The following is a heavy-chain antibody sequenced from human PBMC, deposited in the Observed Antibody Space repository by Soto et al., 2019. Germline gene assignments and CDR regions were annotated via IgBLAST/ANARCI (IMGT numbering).Heavy chain of an antibody. Sequence: PGGSLRLSCAASGFTFSSSIMSWVRQAPGKGLEWVSTFSGSSGNTYYADSVKGRFTISRDNSKNTLYLQMSSLRAEDTAVYYCAKRGHYLFDYWGQGTLVTVSS. J-gene: IGHJ4*01. V-gene: IGHV3-23*01. D-gene: IGHD3-3*01. CDR1: GFTFSSSI. CDR3: AKRGHYLFDY. CDR2: FSGSSGNT.